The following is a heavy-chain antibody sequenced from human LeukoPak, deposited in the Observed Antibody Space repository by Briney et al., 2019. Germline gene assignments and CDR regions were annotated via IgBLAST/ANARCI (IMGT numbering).Heavy chain of an antibody. CDR3: ARGTYYYDSSGHHYFDY. V-gene: IGHV3-30*04. CDR2: ISYDGSNK. D-gene: IGHD3-22*01. J-gene: IGHJ4*02. CDR1: GFTFSSYA. Sequence: GRSLRLSCAASGFTFSSYAMHWVRQAPGKGLEWVAVISYDGSNKYYADSVKGRFTISRDNSKNTLCLQMNSLRAEDTAVYYCARGTYYYDSSGHHYFDYWGQGTLVTVSS.